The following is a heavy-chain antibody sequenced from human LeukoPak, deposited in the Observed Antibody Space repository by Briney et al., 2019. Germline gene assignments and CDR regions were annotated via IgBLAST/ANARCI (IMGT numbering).Heavy chain of an antibody. D-gene: IGHD5-12*01. CDR3: ARGWDGYEPYFDN. CDR1: GYTFSDYY. CDR2: INPKSGGT. Sequence: ASVKVSCKASGYTFSDYYLHWVRQAPGQGLEWMGWINPKSGGTKNEQKFQGRVTLTRDTSSSTAYMELTRLTSDDTAVYFCARGWDGYEPYFDNWAQGTLVTVSS. J-gene: IGHJ4*02. V-gene: IGHV1-2*02.